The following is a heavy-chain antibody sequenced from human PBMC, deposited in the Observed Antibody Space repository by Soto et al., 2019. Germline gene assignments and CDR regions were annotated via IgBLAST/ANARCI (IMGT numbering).Heavy chain of an antibody. D-gene: IGHD3-3*01. CDR2: IYYSGST. CDR1: GGSISSSSYY. V-gene: IGHV4-39*01. CDR3: ARHDYNFWSGRYYGMDV. Sequence: SETLSLTCTVSGGSISSSSYYWGWIRQAPGKGLEWIGSIYYSGSTHCNPSLKSRVAISVDTSKNQFSLTLRSVTAADTALYYCARHDYNFWSGRYYGMDVWGQGTTVTVS. J-gene: IGHJ6*02.